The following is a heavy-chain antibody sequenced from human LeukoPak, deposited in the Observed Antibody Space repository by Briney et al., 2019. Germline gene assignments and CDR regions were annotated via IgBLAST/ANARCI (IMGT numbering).Heavy chain of an antibody. Sequence: SETLSLTCTVSGDSIRTSPYYWGWVRQPPGKGLEWIGTIYYSGSTYYNPSLKSRVTISVDTSKNQFSLKLSSVTAADTAVYYCARFSAMYAFDIWGQGTMVTVSS. CDR2: IYYSGST. V-gene: IGHV4-39*07. CDR1: GDSIRTSPYY. CDR3: ARFSAMYAFDI. D-gene: IGHD2-2*01. J-gene: IGHJ3*02.